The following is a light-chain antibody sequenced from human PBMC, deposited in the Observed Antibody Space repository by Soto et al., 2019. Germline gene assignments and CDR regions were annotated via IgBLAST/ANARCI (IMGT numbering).Light chain of an antibody. CDR2: DAS. V-gene: IGKV1-33*01. CDR3: QQYDNSLYT. Sequence: DIQMTQSPSSLSASVGDRVTITCQASQDVSNYSNWYQQKPGKAPKLLIYDASNLETGVPSRFSGSGSGTDFTFTISSLQPEDIATYYCQQYDNSLYTFGQGTKLEIK. J-gene: IGKJ2*01. CDR1: QDVSNY.